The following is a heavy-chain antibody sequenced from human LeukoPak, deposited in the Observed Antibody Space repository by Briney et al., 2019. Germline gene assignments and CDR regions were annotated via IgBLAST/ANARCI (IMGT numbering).Heavy chain of an antibody. CDR1: GGSISSSSYY. D-gene: IGHD3-3*01. Sequence: QPSETLSLTCTVPGGSISSSSYYWGWIRQPPGKGLEWIGSIYYSGSTYYNPSLKSRVTISVDTSKNQFSLKLSSVTAADTAVYYCARHVHDFWSGYYYYYYYMDVWGKGTTVTVSS. CDR2: IYYSGST. CDR3: ARHVHDFWSGYYYYYYYMDV. J-gene: IGHJ6*03. V-gene: IGHV4-39*01.